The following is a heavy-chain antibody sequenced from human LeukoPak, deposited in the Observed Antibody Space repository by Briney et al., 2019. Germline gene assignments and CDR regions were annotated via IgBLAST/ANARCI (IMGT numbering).Heavy chain of an antibody. CDR3: ARKKVGFIGRGLAFDV. V-gene: IGHV3-30*03. Sequence: GGSLRLSCAASGFTFSSYAMSWVRQAPGKGLEWVAVISYDGSNKDYADSVKGRFTISRDNAKNTLYLQMNSLRAEDTAVYYCARKKVGFIGRGLAFDVWGQGTMVTVSS. CDR1: GFTFSSYA. D-gene: IGHD3-16*02. J-gene: IGHJ3*01. CDR2: ISYDGSNK.